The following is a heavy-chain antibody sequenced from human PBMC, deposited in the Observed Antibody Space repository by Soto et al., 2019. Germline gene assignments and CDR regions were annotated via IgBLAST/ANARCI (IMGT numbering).Heavy chain of an antibody. D-gene: IGHD4-4*01. V-gene: IGHV5-10-1*01. CDR3: ASVLQQSYNNHGMDV. J-gene: IGHJ6*02. CDR2: IDPSDSYT. CDR1: GCCFNCYW. Sequence: GESLTISCIGSGCCFNCYWIRWVRQMPGKGLEWMGRIDPSDSYTNYSPSFQGHVTISADKSISTAYLQWSSLNASDTAMYYCASVLQQSYNNHGMDVWGQGTTVTVSS.